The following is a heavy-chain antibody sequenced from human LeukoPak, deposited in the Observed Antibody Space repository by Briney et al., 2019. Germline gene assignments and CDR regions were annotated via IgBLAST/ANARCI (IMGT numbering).Heavy chain of an antibody. CDR2: INHSGST. V-gene: IGHV4-34*01. CDR1: GGSFSGYY. D-gene: IGHD5-24*01. CDR3: AIVEVATITIED. Sequence: SETLSLTCAVYGGSFSGYYWSWIRQPPGKGLEWIGEINHSGSTNYNPSLKSRVTISVDTSKNQFSLKLSSVTAADTAVYYCAIVEVATITIEDWGQGTLVTVSS. J-gene: IGHJ4*02.